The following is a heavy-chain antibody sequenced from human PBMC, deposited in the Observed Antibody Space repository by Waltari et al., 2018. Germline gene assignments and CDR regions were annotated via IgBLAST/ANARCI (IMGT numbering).Heavy chain of an antibody. D-gene: IGHD6-13*01. CDR2: IYSGGST. CDR1: GFPVSSDY. V-gene: IGHV3-53*01. Sequence: EVQLVESGGGLIQPGGSLRLSCAASGFPVSSDYMSWVRQVPGKGLEWVSVIYSGGSTYYADSVKGRFTISRDNSKNTLYLQMNSLRAEDTAVYYCARVSSWYGGWGYWGQGTLVTVSS. CDR3: ARVSSWYGGWGY. J-gene: IGHJ4*02.